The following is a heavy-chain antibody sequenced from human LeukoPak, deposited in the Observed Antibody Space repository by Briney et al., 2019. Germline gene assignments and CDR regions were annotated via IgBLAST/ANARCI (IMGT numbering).Heavy chain of an antibody. CDR2: IWYDGSNK. Sequence: PGGSLRLSCAASGFTFSSYGMHWVRQAPGKGLEWVAVIWYDGSNKYYADSVKGRLTISRDNSKNTLYLQMNSLRAEDTAVYYCAKATPDNWFDPWGQGTLVTVSS. CDR1: GFTFSSYG. V-gene: IGHV3-33*06. J-gene: IGHJ5*02. CDR3: AKATPDNWFDP.